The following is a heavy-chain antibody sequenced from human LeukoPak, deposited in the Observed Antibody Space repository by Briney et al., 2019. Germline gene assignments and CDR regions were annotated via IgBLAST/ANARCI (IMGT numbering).Heavy chain of an antibody. CDR3: ARREGSSGWYTFDY. CDR1: GFTFSAYS. Sequence: GGSLRLSCAASGFTFSAYSMNWVRQAPGKGLEWVSYISSTSGTIYYADSVRGRFTISRDNAKNSLYLQMSSLRAEDTAVYYCARREGSSGWYTFDYWGQGTLVTVSS. D-gene: IGHD6-19*01. J-gene: IGHJ4*02. CDR2: ISSTSGTI. V-gene: IGHV3-48*04.